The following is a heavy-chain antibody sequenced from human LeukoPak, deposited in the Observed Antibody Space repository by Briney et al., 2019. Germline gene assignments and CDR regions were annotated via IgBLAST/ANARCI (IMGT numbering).Heavy chain of an antibody. CDR2: IYYSRST. V-gene: IGHV4-59*11. CDR3: ARSRSFDY. Sequence: SETLSLTCTVSGGSISSHYWSWIRQPPGKGPEWIGYIYYSRSTNYNPSLKSRVTISVDTSKNQFSLKLSSVTAADTAVYYCARSRSFDYWGQGTLVTVSS. J-gene: IGHJ4*02. CDR1: GGSISSHY.